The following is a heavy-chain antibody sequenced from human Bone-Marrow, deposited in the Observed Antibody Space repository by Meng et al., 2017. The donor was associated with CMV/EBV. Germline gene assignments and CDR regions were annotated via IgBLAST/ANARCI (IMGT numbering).Heavy chain of an antibody. J-gene: IGHJ6*02. CDR1: GFTFSSYS. V-gene: IGHV3-21*04. CDR3: ARGNWNYGHYYYYGMDV. CDR2: ITSTSSYI. D-gene: IGHD1-7*01. Sequence: GGSLRLSCAASGFTFSSYSINWVRQAPGKGLEWVSSITSTSSYIYYADSVKGRFTISRDNAKNSLYLQMNSLRAEDTAVYYCARGNWNYGHYYYYGMDVWGQGTTVTVSS.